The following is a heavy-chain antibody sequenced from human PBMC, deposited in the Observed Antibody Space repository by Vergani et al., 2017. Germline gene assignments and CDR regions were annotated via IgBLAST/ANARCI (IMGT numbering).Heavy chain of an antibody. J-gene: IGHJ4*02. CDR2: ISYDGSNK. CDR3: AKGGYSSSWSYFDY. D-gene: IGHD6-13*01. Sequence: QVQLVESGGGVVQPGRSLRLPCAASGFTFSSYGMHWVRQAPGKGLEWVAVISYDGSNKYYADSVKGRFTISRDNSKNTLYLQMNSLRAEDTAVYYCAKGGYSSSWSYFDYWGQGTLVTVSS. CDR1: GFTFSSYG. V-gene: IGHV3-30*18.